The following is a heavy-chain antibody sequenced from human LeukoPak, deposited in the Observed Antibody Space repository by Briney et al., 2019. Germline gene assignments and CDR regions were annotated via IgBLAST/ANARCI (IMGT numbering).Heavy chain of an antibody. J-gene: IGHJ4*02. CDR3: TTLYDYVWGSYRHKSKSYFDY. CDR1: GFTFSNAW. D-gene: IGHD3-16*02. V-gene: IGHV3-15*01. Sequence: GGSLRLSCAAPGFTFSNAWMSWVRQAPGKGLEWVGRIKSKTDGGTTDYAAPVKGRFTISRDDSKNTLYLQMNSLKTEDTAVYYCTTLYDYVWGSYRHKSKSYFDYWGQGTLVTVSS. CDR2: IKSKTDGGTT.